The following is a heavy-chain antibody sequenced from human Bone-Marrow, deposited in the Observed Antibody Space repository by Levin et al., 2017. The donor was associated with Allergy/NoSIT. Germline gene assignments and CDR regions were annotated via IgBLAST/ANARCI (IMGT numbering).Heavy chain of an antibody. J-gene: IGHJ4*02. CDR2: IKSSGATI. CDR3: AGSLTDFGDYETYFFAH. V-gene: IGHV3-11*01. Sequence: PGGSLRLSCEVSGSTFSDYYIAWIRQAPGKPLEWISYIKSSGATIYYADSVKGRFTTSRGSAKNSVFLQMNTLRAEDTAVYYCAGSLTDFGDYETYFFAHWGQGTLVAVSS. D-gene: IGHD4-17*01. CDR1: GSTFSDYY.